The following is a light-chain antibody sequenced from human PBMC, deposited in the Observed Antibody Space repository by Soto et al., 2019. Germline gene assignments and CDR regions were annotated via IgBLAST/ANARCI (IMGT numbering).Light chain of an antibody. Sequence: QSVLTQPASVSGSPGQSITISCTGTSSDVGGYNYVSWYQQQPGKAPKLMIYQVSNRPSGVSNRFSGSKSGNTASLTISGLQAEDEADYYCSSYTSSSPKVFGSGTKGTVL. V-gene: IGLV2-14*01. CDR1: SSDVGGYNY. J-gene: IGLJ1*01. CDR3: SSYTSSSPKV. CDR2: QVS.